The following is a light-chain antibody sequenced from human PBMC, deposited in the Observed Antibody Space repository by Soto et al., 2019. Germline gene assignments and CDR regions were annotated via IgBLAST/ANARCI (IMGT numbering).Light chain of an antibody. Sequence: EIVMTHSPATLSLSPGEKATLSCRASQSVSSNLAWYHQKPGQAPRLLIYGASTRATGIPARFSGSGSGTEFTLNISSLQSEDFAVYYCQQYNNWPPYTFGQGTKLEIK. CDR3: QQYNNWPPYT. CDR1: QSVSSN. CDR2: GAS. V-gene: IGKV3-15*01. J-gene: IGKJ2*01.